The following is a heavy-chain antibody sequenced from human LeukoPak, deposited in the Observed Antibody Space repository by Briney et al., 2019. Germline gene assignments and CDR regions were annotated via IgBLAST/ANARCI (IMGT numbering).Heavy chain of an antibody. J-gene: IGHJ4*02. D-gene: IGHD3-16*02. V-gene: IGHV3-30-3*01. CDR2: ISYDGSSK. CDR1: GFTFSSYA. CDR3: ARGLIWGSYRLYYFDY. Sequence: GRSLRLSCAASGFTFSSYAMHWVRQAPGEGLEWVAVISYDGSSKYYADSVKGQFTISRDNSKNTLYLQMNSLRAEDTAVYYCARGLIWGSYRLYYFDYWGQGTLVTVSS.